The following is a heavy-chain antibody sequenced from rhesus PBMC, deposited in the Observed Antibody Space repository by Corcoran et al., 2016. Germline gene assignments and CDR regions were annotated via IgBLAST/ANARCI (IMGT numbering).Heavy chain of an antibody. V-gene: IGHV3-119*01. D-gene: IGHD6-13*01. Sequence: EVQLVESGGGLVQPGGSLRLSCAASGFTFSSYWMYWVRQAPGKGLEWVSRISRDGRSTSYADSVKGLFTISRENAKISLYLQMNSLRAEDTAVYYCAKAIAANIFDYWGQGVLVTVSS. CDR3: AKAIAANIFDY. CDR1: GFTFSSYW. J-gene: IGHJ4*01. CDR2: ISRDGRST.